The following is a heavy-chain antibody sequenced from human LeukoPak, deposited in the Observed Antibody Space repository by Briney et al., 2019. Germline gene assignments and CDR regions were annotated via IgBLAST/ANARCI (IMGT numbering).Heavy chain of an antibody. CDR1: GGSFSGYY. J-gene: IGHJ2*01. D-gene: IGHD6-19*01. CDR3: AGVLEGSSGQHWYFDL. V-gene: IGHV4-34*01. Sequence: PSETLSLTCAVYGGSFSGYYWSWIRQPPGKGLEWIGEINHSGSTNYNPSLKSRVTISVDTSKNQFSLRLSSVTAADTAVYYCAGVLEGSSGQHWYFDLWGRGTLVTVSS. CDR2: INHSGST.